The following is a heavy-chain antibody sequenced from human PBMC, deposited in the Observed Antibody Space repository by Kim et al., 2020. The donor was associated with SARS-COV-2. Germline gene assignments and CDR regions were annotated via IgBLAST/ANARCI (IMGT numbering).Heavy chain of an antibody. Sequence: GGSLRLSCAASGFTFSSYWMHWVRQAPGKGLVWVSRINSDGSSTSYADSVKGRFTISRDNAKNTLYLQMNSLRAEDTAVYYCARGSDYDFWSGYSWGMDVWGQGTTVTVSS. CDR2: INSDGSST. J-gene: IGHJ6*02. CDR3: ARGSDYDFWSGYSWGMDV. CDR1: GFTFSSYW. D-gene: IGHD3-3*01. V-gene: IGHV3-74*01.